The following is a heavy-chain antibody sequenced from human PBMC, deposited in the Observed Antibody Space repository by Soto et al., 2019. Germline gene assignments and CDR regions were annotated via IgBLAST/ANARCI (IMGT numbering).Heavy chain of an antibody. J-gene: IGHJ4*02. V-gene: IGHV1-69*13. D-gene: IGHD3-22*01. CDR2: IIPIFGTA. CDR1: GGTFSSYA. Sequence: ASVKVSCKASGGTFSSYAISWVRQAPGQGLEWMGGIIPIFGTANYAQKFQGRVTITADESTSTAYMELSSLRSEDTAVYYCARDRYYDSSGYFDYWGQGTLVTVSS. CDR3: ARDRYYDSSGYFDY.